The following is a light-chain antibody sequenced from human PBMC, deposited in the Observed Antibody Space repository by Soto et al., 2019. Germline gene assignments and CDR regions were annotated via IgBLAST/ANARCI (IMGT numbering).Light chain of an antibody. CDR1: QDISNF. CDR2: DAS. Sequence: DIQMTRSPSTLSASVGDSVTISCRASQDISNFLAWYQHKPGKAPKLLIYDASTLQTGVPSRFRGSGFGTEFTLTISGLQPDDFATYYCQQHDDYSHATFGQGTKVDMK. J-gene: IGKJ2*01. V-gene: IGKV1-5*01. CDR3: QQHDDYSHAT.